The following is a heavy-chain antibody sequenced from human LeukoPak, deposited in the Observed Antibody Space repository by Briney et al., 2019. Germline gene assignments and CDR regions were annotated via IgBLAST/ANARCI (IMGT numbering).Heavy chain of an antibody. Sequence: SETLSLTCAVYGGSFSGYYWSWIRQPPGKGLEWIGEINHSGSTNYNPSLKSRVTIPVDTSKNQFSLKLSSVTAADTAVYYCARISRTRRRDYYDSSGYYQKGYYFDYWGQGTLVTVSS. D-gene: IGHD3-22*01. CDR2: INHSGST. V-gene: IGHV4-34*01. CDR1: GGSFSGYY. J-gene: IGHJ4*02. CDR3: ARISRTRRRDYYDSSGYYQKGYYFDY.